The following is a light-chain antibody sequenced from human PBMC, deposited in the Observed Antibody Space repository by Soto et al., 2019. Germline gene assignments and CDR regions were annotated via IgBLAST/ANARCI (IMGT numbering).Light chain of an antibody. Sequence: EIVLTQSPCTLSLSPGERATLSCRASQSVSSSYLAWYQQKPGQAPRLLIYGASSRATGIPDRFSGSGSGTDFTLTISRLEPEDFAVYYCKQYGSFFGPGTKVDIK. J-gene: IGKJ3*01. CDR2: GAS. CDR3: KQYGSF. CDR1: QSVSSSY. V-gene: IGKV3-20*01.